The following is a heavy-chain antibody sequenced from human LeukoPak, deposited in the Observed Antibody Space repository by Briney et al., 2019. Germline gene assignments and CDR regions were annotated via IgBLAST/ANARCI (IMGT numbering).Heavy chain of an antibody. CDR2: INPNSGGT. V-gene: IGHV1-2*02. CDR3: ASLAGSYYYGSGSRWYDAFDI. Sequence: GASLKVSCKASGYTFTGYYMHWVRQAPGQGLECMGWINPNSGGTNYEQKFQGRVTMTRDTSISTAYMELSRLRSDDTAVYYCASLAGSYYYGSGSRWYDAFDIWGQGTMVTVSS. CDR1: GYTFTGYY. D-gene: IGHD3-10*01. J-gene: IGHJ3*02.